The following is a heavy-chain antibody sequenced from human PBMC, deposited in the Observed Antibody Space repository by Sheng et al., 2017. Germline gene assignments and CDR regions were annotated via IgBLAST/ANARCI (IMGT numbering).Heavy chain of an antibody. J-gene: IGHJ6*03. CDR3: ARGGQLLNYYYYYMDV. Sequence: QVQLVQSGAEVKKPGSSLKVSCKASGGTFSSNAITWVRQAPGQGLEWMGGIIPIFGTTNYAQKFQGRVTITMDESTSTAYMELSSLRSEDTAVYYCARGGQLLNYYYYYMDVWGKGTTVTV. D-gene: IGHD3-9*01. V-gene: IGHV1-69*05. CDR2: IIPIFGTT. CDR1: GGTFSSNA.